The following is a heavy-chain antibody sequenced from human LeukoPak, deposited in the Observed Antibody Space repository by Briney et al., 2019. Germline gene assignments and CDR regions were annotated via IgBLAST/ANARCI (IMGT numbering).Heavy chain of an antibody. CDR3: ARGGAARRRWFDP. J-gene: IGHJ5*02. V-gene: IGHV4-39*07. D-gene: IGHD6-6*01. CDR2: IYYSGST. Sequence: SETLSLTCTVSGGSISSSSYYWGWIRQPPGKGLEWIGSIYYSGSTYYNPSLKSRVTISVDTSKNQFSLKLSSVTAADTAVYYCARGGAARRRWFDPWGQGTLVTVSS. CDR1: GGSISSSSYY.